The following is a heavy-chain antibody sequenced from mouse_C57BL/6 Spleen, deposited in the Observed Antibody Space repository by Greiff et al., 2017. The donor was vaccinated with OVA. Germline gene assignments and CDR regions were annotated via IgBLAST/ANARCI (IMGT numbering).Heavy chain of an antibody. CDR1: GYTFTSYW. Sequence: QVQLKQPGAELVRPGSSVKLSCKASGYTFTSYWMHWVQQRPIQGLEWIGNIDPYDSETHYNQKFKDKATLTVDKSSSTAYMQLSSLTSEDSAVYYCARVYGSKGGYFDVWGTGTTVTVSS. J-gene: IGHJ1*03. D-gene: IGHD1-1*01. CDR2: IDPYDSET. CDR3: ARVYGSKGGYFDV. V-gene: IGHV1-52*01.